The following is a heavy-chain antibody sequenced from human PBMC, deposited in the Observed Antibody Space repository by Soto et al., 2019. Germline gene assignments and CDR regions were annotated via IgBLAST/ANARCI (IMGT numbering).Heavy chain of an antibody. J-gene: IGHJ3*02. D-gene: IGHD5-18*01. Sequence: SETLSLTCTVSGGSISSGGYYWSWIRQHPGKGLEWIGYIYNSGSTYYNPSLKSRVTISVDTSKNQFSLKLSSVTAADTAVCYCASSKKYSYGWTDAFDIWGQGTMVTVSS. CDR2: IYNSGST. CDR1: GGSISSGGYY. CDR3: ASSKKYSYGWTDAFDI. V-gene: IGHV4-31*03.